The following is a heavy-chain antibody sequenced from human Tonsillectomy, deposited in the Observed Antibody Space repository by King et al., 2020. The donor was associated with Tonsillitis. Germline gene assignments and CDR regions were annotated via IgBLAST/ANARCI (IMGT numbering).Heavy chain of an antibody. CDR2: IKQDGSQN. Sequence: VQLVESGGGLVQPGGSLRLSCAASGFTFSRYWMTWVRQAPGKGLEWVANIKQDGSQNSYLDSVKGRFTISRDNAKNSLYLHYCARDESPANGGIYYDAFDIWGQGTMVTVSS. CDR1: GFTFSRYW. V-gene: IGHV3-7*01. CDR3: YDAFDI. D-gene: IGHD1-26*01. J-gene: IGHJ3*02.